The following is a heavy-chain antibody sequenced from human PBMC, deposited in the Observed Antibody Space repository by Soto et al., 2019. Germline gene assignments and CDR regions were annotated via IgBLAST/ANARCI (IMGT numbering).Heavy chain of an antibody. CDR3: ARSPRSSPYFDY. J-gene: IGHJ4*02. V-gene: IGHV5-51*01. CDR2: IYPGDHET. CDR1: GYTFSNFW. Sequence: GESLKISCQCSGYTFSNFWIGWVRQLPGKGLEWMGIIYPGDHETRYSPSFHGKVTISADKSINTAYLQWNSLEASGTAFYFCARSPRSSPYFDYWGQGALVTVSS. D-gene: IGHD6-13*01.